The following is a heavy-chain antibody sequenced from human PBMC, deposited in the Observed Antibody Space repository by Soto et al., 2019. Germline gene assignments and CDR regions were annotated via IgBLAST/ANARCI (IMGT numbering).Heavy chain of an antibody. Sequence: SETLSLTCTVSGGSISSYYWSWIRQPPGRGLELIGYIYYSGSTNYSPSLKSRVTISVETSKNQFFLKLSSVRAADTAVYYCARLSSSSFYYYYMDVWGKGTTVTVSS. CDR1: GGSISSYY. J-gene: IGHJ6*03. V-gene: IGHV4-59*08. CDR3: ARLSSSSFYYYYMDV. CDR2: IYYSGST. D-gene: IGHD6-13*01.